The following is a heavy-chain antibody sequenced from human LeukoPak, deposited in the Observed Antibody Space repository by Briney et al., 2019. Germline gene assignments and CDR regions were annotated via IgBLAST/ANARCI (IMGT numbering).Heavy chain of an antibody. CDR2: TYYRSKWYN. J-gene: IGHJ5*02. V-gene: IGHV6-1*01. Sequence: SQTLSLTCAISGDSVSSNSAAWNWIRQSPSRGLEWLGRTYYRSKWYNDYAVSVKSRMTINPDTSKNQFSLQLNSMTPEDTAVYYCARGRIQPHRYNWFDPWGQGTLVTVSS. CDR1: GDSVSSNSAA. CDR3: ARGRIQPHRYNWFDP. D-gene: IGHD5-18*01.